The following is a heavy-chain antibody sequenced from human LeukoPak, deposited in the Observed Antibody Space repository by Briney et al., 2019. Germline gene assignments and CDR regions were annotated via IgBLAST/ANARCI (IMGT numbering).Heavy chain of an antibody. Sequence: GGSLRLSCAGSGFTFSYYYMSWIRQAPGKGLEWLSYISSSGSAIYYAASVKGRFTISRDNAKNSLFLQMNSLRAEDTAVYYCASPHCGGDCSIEYWGQGTLVSVSS. D-gene: IGHD2-21*02. J-gene: IGHJ4*02. V-gene: IGHV3-11*04. CDR1: GFTFSYYY. CDR3: ASPHCGGDCSIEY. CDR2: ISSSGSAI.